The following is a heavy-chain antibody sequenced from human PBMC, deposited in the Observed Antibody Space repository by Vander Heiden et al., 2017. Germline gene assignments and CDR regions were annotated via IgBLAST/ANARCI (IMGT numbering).Heavy chain of an antibody. V-gene: IGHV3-21*01. J-gene: IGHJ6*02. CDR3: ARAMDNDYYYSGMDV. D-gene: IGHD3-16*01. CDR1: GFRCSGHS. CDR2: ISTSSSYI. Sequence: EVVLVESGGGLVKPGESLRLSCAGPGFRCSGHSMSWVRQAPGKGLEWVSSISTSSSYIYYADAVKGRFTVSRDNARNSLYLEVSSLKPEDTAIYYCARAMDNDYYYSGMDVWGQGTTVTVSS.